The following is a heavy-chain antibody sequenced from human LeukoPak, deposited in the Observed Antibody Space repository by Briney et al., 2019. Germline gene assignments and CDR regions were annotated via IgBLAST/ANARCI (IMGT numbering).Heavy chain of an antibody. D-gene: IGHD1-26*01. Sequence: GGSLSLSCAASGFTFSSYSMNWVRQAPGKGLEWVSSISSSSSYIYYADSVKGRFTISRDNAKNSLYLQMNSLRAEDTAVYYCAREEYSGSYYFDYWGQGTLVTVSS. CDR3: AREEYSGSYYFDY. CDR1: GFTFSSYS. CDR2: ISSSSSYI. J-gene: IGHJ4*02. V-gene: IGHV3-21*01.